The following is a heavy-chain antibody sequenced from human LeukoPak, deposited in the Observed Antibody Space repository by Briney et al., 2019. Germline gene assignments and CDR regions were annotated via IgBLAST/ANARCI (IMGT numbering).Heavy chain of an antibody. Sequence: GGSLRLSCTASGFAFSSYAMSWVRQAPGVGLEWVSAIDGGGGRAWHADSVRGRFTISRDNSKNTLFMQMNSLRAEDTAVYYCAKDFYDSSGSRYDYWGQGTLVTVSS. J-gene: IGHJ4*02. D-gene: IGHD3-22*01. V-gene: IGHV3-23*01. CDR1: GFAFSSYA. CDR3: AKDFYDSSGSRYDY. CDR2: IDGGGGRA.